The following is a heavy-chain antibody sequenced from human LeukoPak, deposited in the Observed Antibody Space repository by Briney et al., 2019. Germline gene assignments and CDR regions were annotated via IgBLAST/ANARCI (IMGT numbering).Heavy chain of an antibody. CDR1: GFTFDDYG. CDR3: AKGYDILTAPFDY. D-gene: IGHD3-9*01. CDR2: IHWNGGST. Sequence: GGSLRLSCAASGFTFDDYGMSWVRQAPGKGLEWVSGIHWNGGSTGYADSVKGRFTISRDNAKNSLYLQMNSLRAEDTALYYCAKGYDILTAPFDYWGQGTLVTVSS. V-gene: IGHV3-20*04. J-gene: IGHJ4*02.